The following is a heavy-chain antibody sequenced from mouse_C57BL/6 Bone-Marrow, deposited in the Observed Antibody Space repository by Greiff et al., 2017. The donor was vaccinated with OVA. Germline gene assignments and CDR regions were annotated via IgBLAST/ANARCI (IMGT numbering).Heavy chain of an antibody. CDR2: ISDGGSYT. CDR3: ARYYYDSYWYFDV. V-gene: IGHV5-4*01. Sequence: VQLKESGGGLVKPGGSLKLSCAASGFTFSSYAMSWVRQTPEKRLEWVATISDGGSYTYYPDNVKGRFTISRDNAKNNLYLQMSHLKSEDTAMYYCARYYYDSYWYFDVWGTGTTVTVSS. J-gene: IGHJ1*03. D-gene: IGHD2-4*01. CDR1: GFTFSSYA.